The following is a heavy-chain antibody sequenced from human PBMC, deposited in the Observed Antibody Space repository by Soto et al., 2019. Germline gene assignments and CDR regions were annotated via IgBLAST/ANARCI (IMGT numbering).Heavy chain of an antibody. J-gene: IGHJ4*02. CDR2: ISSTTNYI. V-gene: IGHV3-21*01. CDR3: ARESEDXTSNFDY. CDR1: GFTFTXXX. Sequence: GXLRXSCAAPGFTFTXXXXXWVRQAPXXXLEWVSSISSTTNYIYYADSMKGRFTVSRXXAXXXVYLEMNSLSAEDTAVYYCARESEDXTSNFDYWGQGTLVTVSS.